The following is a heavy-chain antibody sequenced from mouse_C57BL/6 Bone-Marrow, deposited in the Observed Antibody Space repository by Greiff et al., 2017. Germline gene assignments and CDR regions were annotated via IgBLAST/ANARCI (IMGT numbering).Heavy chain of an antibody. D-gene: IGHD2-5*01. CDR1: GFTFSSYA. Sequence: EVKLVESGGGLVKPGGSLKLSCAASGFTFSSYAMSLVRQTPEKRLEWVATISDGGSYTYYPDNVKGRFTISRDNAKNNLYLQMSHLKSEDTAMYYCARYYSNSWFAYWGQGTLVTVSA. V-gene: IGHV5-4*03. CDR3: ARYYSNSWFAY. CDR2: ISDGGSYT. J-gene: IGHJ3*01.